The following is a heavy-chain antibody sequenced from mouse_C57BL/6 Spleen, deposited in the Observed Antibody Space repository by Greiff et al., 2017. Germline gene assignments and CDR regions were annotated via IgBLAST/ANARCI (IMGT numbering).Heavy chain of an antibody. CDR1: GYTFTSYW. D-gene: IGHD2-1*01. Sequence: VKLQQPGAELVKPGASVKLSCKASGYTFTSYWMHWVKQRPGRGLEWIGRIDPNSGGTKYNEKFKSKATLTVDKPSSTAYRQLSSLTSEDSAVYYCARSFYGNYVGAMDYWGQGTSVTVSS. J-gene: IGHJ4*01. CDR2: IDPNSGGT. V-gene: IGHV1-72*01. CDR3: ARSFYGNYVGAMDY.